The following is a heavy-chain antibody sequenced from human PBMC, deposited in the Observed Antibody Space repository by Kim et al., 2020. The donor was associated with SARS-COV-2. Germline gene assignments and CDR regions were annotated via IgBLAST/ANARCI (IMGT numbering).Heavy chain of an antibody. D-gene: IGHD2-21*01. Sequence: SETLSLTCTVSGGSISSYYWSWIRQPPGKGLEWIGDIYYSGSTNYNPSLKSRVTISVDTSKNQFSLKLSSVTAGDTAVYYCARGHLDWTLRWYFDIWGRGALVTVSP. V-gene: IGHV4-59*01. CDR2: IYYSGST. CDR3: ARGHLDWTLRWYFDI. CDR1: GGSISSYY. J-gene: IGHJ2*01.